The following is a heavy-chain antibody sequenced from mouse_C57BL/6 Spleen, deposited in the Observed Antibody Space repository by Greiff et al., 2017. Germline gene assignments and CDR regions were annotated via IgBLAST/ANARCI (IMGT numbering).Heavy chain of an antibody. J-gene: IGHJ1*03. V-gene: IGHV5-15*01. D-gene: IGHD1-1*01. Sequence: EVMLVESGGGLVQPGGSLKLSCAASGFTFSDYGMAWVRQAPRKGPEWVAFISNLAYSIYYADTVTGRFTIPRENAKNTLYLELSSLRSEDTAMXYCERPGNYGSPWYFDVWGTGTPVTVSS. CDR1: GFTFSDYG. CDR2: ISNLAYSI. CDR3: ERPGNYGSPWYFDV.